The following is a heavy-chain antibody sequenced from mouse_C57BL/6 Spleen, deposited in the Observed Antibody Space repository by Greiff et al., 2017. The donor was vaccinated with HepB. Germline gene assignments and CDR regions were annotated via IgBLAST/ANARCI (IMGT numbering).Heavy chain of an antibody. CDR3: ARDRLYYGIWYFDV. V-gene: IGHV5-16*01. J-gene: IGHJ1*03. Sequence: EVMLVESEGGLVQPGSSMKLSCTASGFTFSDYYMAWVRQVPEKGLEWVANINYDGSSTYYLDPLKSRFIISRDNAKNILYLQMSSLKSEDTATYYCARDRLYYGIWYFDVWGTGTTVTVSS. D-gene: IGHD1-1*01. CDR1: GFTFSDYY. CDR2: INYDGSST.